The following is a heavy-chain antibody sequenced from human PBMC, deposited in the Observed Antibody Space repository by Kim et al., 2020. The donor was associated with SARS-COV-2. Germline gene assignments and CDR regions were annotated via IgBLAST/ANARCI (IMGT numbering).Heavy chain of an antibody. CDR3: ARDGILQDYYDSSETRGYYYGMDV. J-gene: IGHJ6*02. V-gene: IGHV3-48*02. CDR2: ISSSSSTI. D-gene: IGHD3-22*01. CDR1: GFTFSSYS. Sequence: GGSLRLSCAASGFTFSSYSMNWVRQAPGKGLEWVSYISSSSSTIYYADSVKGRFTISRDNAKNSLYLQMNSLRDEDTAVYYCARDGILQDYYDSSETRGYYYGMDVWGQGTTVTVSS.